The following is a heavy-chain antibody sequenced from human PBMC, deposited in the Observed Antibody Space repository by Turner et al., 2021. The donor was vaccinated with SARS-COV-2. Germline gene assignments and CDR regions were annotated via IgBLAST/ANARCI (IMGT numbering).Heavy chain of an antibody. Sequence: EVQMVESGGGLVQPGGSLRLSCAASGFPFRRYEMYWVRQAPGKGLEWVSYISSSGSTIYYADSVKGRFTISRDNAKNSLYLQMNSLRAEDTAVYYCARDQYYDSSGYYFFRASYFDLWGRGTLVTVSS. CDR1: GFPFRRYE. V-gene: IGHV3-48*03. J-gene: IGHJ2*01. D-gene: IGHD3-22*01. CDR3: ARDQYYDSSGYYFFRASYFDL. CDR2: ISSSGSTI.